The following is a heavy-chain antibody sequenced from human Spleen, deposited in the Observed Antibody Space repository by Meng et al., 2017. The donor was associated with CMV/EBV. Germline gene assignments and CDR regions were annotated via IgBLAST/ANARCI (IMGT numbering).Heavy chain of an antibody. V-gene: IGHV1-69*05. J-gene: IGHJ1*01. CDR3: ARGMVRGLTEYFQH. Sequence: SGGTFSSYAISWVQQAPGQGLEWMGGIIPIFGTANYAQKFQGRVTITTDESTSTAYMELSSLRSEDTAVYYCARGMVRGLTEYFQHWGQGTLVTVSS. D-gene: IGHD3-10*01. CDR1: GGTFSSYA. CDR2: IIPIFGTA.